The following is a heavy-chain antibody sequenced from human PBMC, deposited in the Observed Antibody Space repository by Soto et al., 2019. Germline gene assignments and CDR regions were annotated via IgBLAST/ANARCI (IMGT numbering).Heavy chain of an antibody. D-gene: IGHD2-8*01. CDR1: GFTFSSYS. J-gene: IGHJ3*02. V-gene: IGHV3-21*01. CDR2: ISSSSSYI. CDR3: ARDKGPVDIVLMVYANSYAFDI. Sequence: GGSLRLSCAASGFTFSSYSMNWVRQAPGKGLEWVSSISSSSSYIYYADSVKGRFTISRDNAKNSLYLQMNSLRAEDTAVYYCARDKGPVDIVLMVYANSYAFDIWGQGTMVTVSS.